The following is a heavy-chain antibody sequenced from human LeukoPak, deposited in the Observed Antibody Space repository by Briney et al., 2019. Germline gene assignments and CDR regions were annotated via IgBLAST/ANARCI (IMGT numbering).Heavy chain of an antibody. CDR2: INARGDT. J-gene: IGHJ5*02. CDR3: ARGQVPAARGYNWFDP. Sequence: PSETLSLTCAVYGWSFNDHYWNWIRQPPGKGLEWIGEINARGDTNFNPSLKSRVTISVDSSKNQFSLTLRSMIAADTALYYCARGQVPAARGYNWFDPWGHGTLVTVSS. V-gene: IGHV4-34*01. CDR1: GWSFNDHY. D-gene: IGHD2-2*01.